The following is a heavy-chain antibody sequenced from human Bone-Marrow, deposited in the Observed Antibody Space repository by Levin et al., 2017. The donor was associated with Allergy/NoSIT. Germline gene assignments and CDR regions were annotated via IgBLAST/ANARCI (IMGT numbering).Heavy chain of an antibody. D-gene: IGHD2-2*01. CDR2: LSSDGRVI. CDR3: VRDPDFALPGPEFDY. CDR1: GFTFSSYW. V-gene: IGHV3-74*01. J-gene: IGHJ4*02. Sequence: ETLSLTCAASGFTFSSYWMHWVRQAPGKGLVWISGLSSDGRVITYADSVKGRFSISRDNARNTLFLQMNSMRVEDTAIYYCVRDPDFALPGPEFDYWGQGALVTVSS.